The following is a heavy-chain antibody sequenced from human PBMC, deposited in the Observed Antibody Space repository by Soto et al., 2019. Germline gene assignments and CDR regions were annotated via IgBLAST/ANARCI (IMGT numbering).Heavy chain of an antibody. J-gene: IGHJ5*02. Sequence: GTLILSCGAFGLHISSYSMSSVRQASGKGLEWVSAISGSGGSTYYADSVKGRFIIASDNSKNRLYLQMNSLRAEDTAVYYCAKGKGYDSGQDWFDPWGQGTLVTVSS. D-gene: IGHD5-12*01. CDR2: ISGSGGST. CDR3: AKGKGYDSGQDWFDP. CDR1: GLHISSYS. V-gene: IGHV3-23*01.